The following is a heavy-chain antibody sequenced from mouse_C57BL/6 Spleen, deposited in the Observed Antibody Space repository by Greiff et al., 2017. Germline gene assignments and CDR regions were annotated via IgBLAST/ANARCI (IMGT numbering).Heavy chain of an antibody. D-gene: IGHD2-1*01. CDR2: IYPGSGST. CDR1: GYTFTSYW. Sequence: QVQLKQPGAELVKPGASVKMSCKASGYTFTSYWITWVKQRPGQGLEWIGDIYPGSGSTNYNEKFKSKATLTVDTSSSTAYMQLSSLTSEDSAVYYCARTEVYYGNHGDYWGQGTTLTVAS. CDR3: ARTEVYYGNHGDY. V-gene: IGHV1-55*01. J-gene: IGHJ2*01.